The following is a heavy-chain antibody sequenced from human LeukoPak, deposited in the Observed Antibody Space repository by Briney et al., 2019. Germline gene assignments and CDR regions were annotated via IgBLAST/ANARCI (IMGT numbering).Heavy chain of an antibody. CDR1: GFTFSSYD. V-gene: IGHV3-30*02. Sequence: GGSLRLSCAASGFTFSSYDMHWVRQAPGKGLEWVAFIRYDGSNKYYADSVKGRFTISRDNSKNTLYLQMNSLRAEDTAVYYCAKDGIYYDSSGYYHNWGQGTLVTVSS. D-gene: IGHD3-22*01. CDR3: AKDGIYYDSSGYYHN. CDR2: IRYDGSNK. J-gene: IGHJ4*02.